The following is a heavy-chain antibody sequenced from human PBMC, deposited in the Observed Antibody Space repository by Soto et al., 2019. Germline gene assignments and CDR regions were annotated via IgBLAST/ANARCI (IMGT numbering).Heavy chain of an antibody. J-gene: IGHJ6*02. CDR1: GFTFSSYG. Sequence: QVQLVESGGGVVQPGRSLRLSCAASGFTFSSYGMHWVRQAPGKGLEWVAVIWYDGSNKYYADSVKGRFTISRDNSKNTLYLQMNSLRAEDTAVYYCAREVVPAAILNSYYYYYGMDVWGQGTTVTVSS. D-gene: IGHD2-2*02. V-gene: IGHV3-33*01. CDR3: AREVVPAAILNSYYYYYGMDV. CDR2: IWYDGSNK.